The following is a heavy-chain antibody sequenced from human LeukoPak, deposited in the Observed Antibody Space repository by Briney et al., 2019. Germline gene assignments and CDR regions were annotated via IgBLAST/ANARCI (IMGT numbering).Heavy chain of an antibody. V-gene: IGHV4-31*03. CDR1: GGSISSGGYY. J-gene: IGHJ4*02. CDR2: IYYRGST. CDR3: ARKFGFWSGYFDY. Sequence: SQTLSLTCTVSGGSISSGGYYWSWIRQHPGKGLEWIGYIYYRGSTYYNPSLKSRVTISVDTSKNQFSLKLSSVTAADTAVYYCARKFGFWSGYFDYWGQGTLVTVSS. D-gene: IGHD3-3*01.